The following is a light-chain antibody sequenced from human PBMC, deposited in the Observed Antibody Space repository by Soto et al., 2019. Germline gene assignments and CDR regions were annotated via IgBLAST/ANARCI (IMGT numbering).Light chain of an antibody. V-gene: IGKV1-33*01. CDR1: QDITSY. CDR2: DAS. J-gene: IGKJ4*02. Sequence: DIQMTQSPSSLSASVGDRVTITCQASQDITSYLNWYQQKPGRAPRLLIYDASTLETGVPSRFNGSGSGTDFTFTITSLQPGDIATYYCQHYQTLPLTFGGGTKVDIK. CDR3: QHYQTLPLT.